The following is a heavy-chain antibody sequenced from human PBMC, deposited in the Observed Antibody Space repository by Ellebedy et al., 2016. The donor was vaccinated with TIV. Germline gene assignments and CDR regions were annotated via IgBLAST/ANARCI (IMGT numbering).Heavy chain of an antibody. D-gene: IGHD3-3*01. CDR1: GFTFSSYG. Sequence: PGGSLRLSCAASGFTFSSYGMHWVRQAPGKGLEWVAVIWYDGSNKYYADSVKGRFTISRDNSKNTLYLQMNSLRAEDTAVYYCARDSRITIFGVVIDPTYYYYYYGMDVWGQGTTVTVSS. CDR2: IWYDGSNK. V-gene: IGHV3-33*01. J-gene: IGHJ6*02. CDR3: ARDSRITIFGVVIDPTYYYYYYGMDV.